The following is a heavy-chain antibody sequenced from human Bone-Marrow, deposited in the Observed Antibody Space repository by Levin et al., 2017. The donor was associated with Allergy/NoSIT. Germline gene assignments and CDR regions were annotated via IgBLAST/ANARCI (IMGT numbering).Heavy chain of an antibody. V-gene: IGHV1-18*04. CDR1: GYTFSSYG. CDR2: ISNYQRNT. CDR3: TRDLVLDGFDI. Sequence: ASVKVSCKASGYTFSSYGISWVRQAPGQGLEWVGRISNYQRNTNYADKFQGRVSITTDTSTSTTYMELRSLKSDDTAVYYCTRDLVLDGFDIWGLGTMVTVSS. J-gene: IGHJ3*02. D-gene: IGHD3-10*01.